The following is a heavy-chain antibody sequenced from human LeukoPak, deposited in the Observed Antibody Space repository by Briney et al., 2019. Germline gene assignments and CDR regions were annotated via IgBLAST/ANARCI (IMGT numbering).Heavy chain of an antibody. CDR3: ARGGGSSPYRY. D-gene: IGHD6-6*01. V-gene: IGHV4-34*01. J-gene: IGHJ4*02. CDR1: GGSFSGYY. CDR2: INHSGST. Sequence: SETLSLTCAVYGGSFSGYYWSWIRQPPGKGLESIGEINHSGSTNYNPSLKSRVTISVDTSKNQFSLKLSSVTAADTAVYYCARGGGSSPYRYWGQGTLVTVSS.